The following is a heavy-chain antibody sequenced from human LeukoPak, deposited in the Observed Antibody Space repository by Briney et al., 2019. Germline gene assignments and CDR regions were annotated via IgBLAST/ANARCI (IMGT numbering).Heavy chain of an antibody. CDR2: GFHIGMT. V-gene: IGHV4-38-2*01. J-gene: IGHJ4*01. CDR1: GYHLSSGYY. D-gene: IGHD3-22*01. Sequence: MSSETLSLTCAVSGYHLSSGYYWGCLRQPLGKGLQWIGSGFHIGMTYYNPSLKSRVTISLDTSRNEVSLKLNSMTAADTAVYFCVRYTSKGQPPMIRVAFPDHWGRGTLVTVSS. CDR3: VRYTSKGQPPMIRVAFPDH.